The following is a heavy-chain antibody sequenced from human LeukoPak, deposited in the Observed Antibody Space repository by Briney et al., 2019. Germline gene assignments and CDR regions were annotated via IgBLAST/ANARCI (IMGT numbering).Heavy chain of an antibody. J-gene: IGHJ4*02. D-gene: IGHD6-13*01. CDR2: IYSGGST. CDR1: GVTASSTY. Sequence: GGSLRVSSAEPGVTASSTYMRWVRQAPGKGLEWVSVIYSGGSTYYADSVKGRFTISRDNSKNTLYLQMNSLRAEDTAVYYCARDRFHSSSWVDYWGQGTLVTVSS. V-gene: IGHV3-66*01. CDR3: ARDRFHSSSWVDY.